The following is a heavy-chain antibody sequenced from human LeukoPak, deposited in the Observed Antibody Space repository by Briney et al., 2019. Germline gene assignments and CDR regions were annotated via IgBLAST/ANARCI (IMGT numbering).Heavy chain of an antibody. CDR1: GGAISSYY. CDR2: IYYSGST. CDR3: ARVRDTAMDAYYYYYLDV. D-gene: IGHD5-18*01. Sequence: SEALSLTCTVSGGAISSYYWSWIRQPPGKGLEWIGYIYYSGSTNYNPSLKSRVNISVDTSKNQFSLKLSSVTAADTAVYYCARVRDTAMDAYYYYYLDVWGKGTTVTVSS. V-gene: IGHV4-59*01. J-gene: IGHJ6*03.